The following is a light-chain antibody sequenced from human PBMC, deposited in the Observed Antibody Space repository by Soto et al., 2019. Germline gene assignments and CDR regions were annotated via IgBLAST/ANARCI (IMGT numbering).Light chain of an antibody. J-gene: IGKJ1*01. CDR2: DAS. V-gene: IGKV1-39*01. CDR1: QSISSW. Sequence: DLQLTQSPSTLSASVGDRVTITCRASQSISSWLAWYQQKPGKAPKLLIYDASTLQSGVPSRFSGSGSGTDFTLTINSLEPEDFATYYCQQSYSTPKTFGQGTKVDIK. CDR3: QQSYSTPKT.